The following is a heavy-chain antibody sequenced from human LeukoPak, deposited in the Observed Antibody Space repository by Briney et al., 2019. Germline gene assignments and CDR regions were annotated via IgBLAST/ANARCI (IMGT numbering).Heavy chain of an antibody. CDR2: ISSGGSTI. J-gene: IGHJ4*02. CDR1: GFTFSDYY. Sequence: GGSLRLSCAASGFTFSDYYMSWIRQAPGKGLEWVSYISSGGSTIYYADSVKGRFTISRDNAKNSLYLQMNSLRAEDTAVYYCAKTMSPYYYDSSGFWGQGTLVTVSS. D-gene: IGHD3-22*01. V-gene: IGHV3-11*04. CDR3: AKTMSPYYYDSSGF.